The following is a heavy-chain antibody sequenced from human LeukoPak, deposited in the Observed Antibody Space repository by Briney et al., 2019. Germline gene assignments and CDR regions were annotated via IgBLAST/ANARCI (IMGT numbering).Heavy chain of an antibody. CDR2: IYGGRNNT. Sequence: GGSLRLSCAVSGFTVSNNYMSWVRQAPGKGLEWVSVIYGGRNNTVYADSVKGRFTISRDNSKNTLYLQMNSLRAEDTAVYYCVRVTHSSYSYGYGHGDYWGQGTLVTVSS. D-gene: IGHD5-18*01. J-gene: IGHJ4*02. CDR3: VRVTHSSYSYGYGHGDY. V-gene: IGHV3-66*01. CDR1: GFTVSNNY.